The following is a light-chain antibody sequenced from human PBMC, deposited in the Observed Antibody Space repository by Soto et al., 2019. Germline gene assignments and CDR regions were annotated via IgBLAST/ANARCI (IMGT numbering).Light chain of an antibody. CDR3: QQYNSFS. Sequence: DIQMTQSPSTLSASVGDRVSITCRASQTFRDGLAWYQQKPGKAPRLLIYRASYLESGVPSRFSGSGSGTEFTLTISNLQPEDFATYYCQQYNSFSFGQGTQLDIK. CDR2: RAS. V-gene: IGKV1-5*03. CDR1: QTFRDG. J-gene: IGKJ2*01.